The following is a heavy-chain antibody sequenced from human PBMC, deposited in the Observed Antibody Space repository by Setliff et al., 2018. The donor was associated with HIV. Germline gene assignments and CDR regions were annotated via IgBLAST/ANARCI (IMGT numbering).Heavy chain of an antibody. CDR3: AKPLTQWGVSPYHYAVDV. CDR1: GFNFSSYG. D-gene: IGHD1-26*01. CDR2: ISAGGPYI. V-gene: IGHV3-21*04. Sequence: PGGSLRLSCAGSGFNFSSYGMNWVRQAPGKGLEWVASISAGGPYIYYVDSVKGRFTISRDNAKNSLYLQMNSLRAEDTAVYYCAKPLTQWGVSPYHYAVDVWGQGTTVTVSS. J-gene: IGHJ6*02.